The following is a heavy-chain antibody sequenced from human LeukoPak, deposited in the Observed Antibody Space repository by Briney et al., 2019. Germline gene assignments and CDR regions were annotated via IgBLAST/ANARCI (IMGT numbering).Heavy chain of an antibody. J-gene: IGHJ4*02. V-gene: IGHV3-7*01. D-gene: IGHD3-22*01. Sequence: PGGSLRLSCAASGFTFSSYWMSWVRQAPGKGLEWVANIKQDEGQKYYVDSVKGRFTISRDNAKNSLYLQMNSLRAEDTAVYYCARGFYYDSSLDYWGQGTLVTVSS. CDR2: IKQDEGQK. CDR3: ARGFYYDSSLDY. CDR1: GFTFSSYW.